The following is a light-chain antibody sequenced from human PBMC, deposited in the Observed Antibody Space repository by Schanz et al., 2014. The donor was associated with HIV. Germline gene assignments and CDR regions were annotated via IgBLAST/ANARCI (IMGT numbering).Light chain of an antibody. CDR3: QQYNSYPIT. Sequence: IQLTQSPSSLSASVGDRVTITCRASQGISSYLAWYQQKPGKAPKVLIYAASTLQSGVPSRFSGSGSGTDFTLTISSLQPDDFATYYCQQYNSYPITFGQGTRLEIK. CDR2: AAS. V-gene: IGKV1-9*01. CDR1: QGISSY. J-gene: IGKJ5*01.